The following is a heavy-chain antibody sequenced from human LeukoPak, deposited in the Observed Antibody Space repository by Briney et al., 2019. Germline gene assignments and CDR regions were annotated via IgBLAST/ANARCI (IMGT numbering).Heavy chain of an antibody. D-gene: IGHD5-12*01. CDR2: LHANGDEK. Sequence: PGGSLRLSCAASGFSLSGYWMSWVRQAPGKGLEWVARLHANGDEKNFVGSVQGRFTVSRDNAKNSLYLQMSSLRVEDTAVYYCARGGYSFDYLGQGTLVTVSS. CDR1: GFSLSGYW. J-gene: IGHJ4*02. CDR3: ARGGYSFDY. V-gene: IGHV3-7*01.